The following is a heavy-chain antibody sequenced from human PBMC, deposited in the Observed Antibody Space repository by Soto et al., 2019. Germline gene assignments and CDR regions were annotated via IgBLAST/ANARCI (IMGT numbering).Heavy chain of an antibody. Sequence: QVQLVESGGGVVQPGRSLRLSCAASGFTFSSYGMHWVRQAPGKGLEWVAVIWYDGNNKYYADSVKGRFTISRDNSKNTLYLQMNSLRAEDTAVYYCASGSINLVDLDYWGKGTRVTVSS. J-gene: IGHJ4*02. V-gene: IGHV3-33*01. CDR3: ASGSINLVDLDY. CDR1: GFTFSSYG. D-gene: IGHD2-15*01. CDR2: IWYDGNNK.